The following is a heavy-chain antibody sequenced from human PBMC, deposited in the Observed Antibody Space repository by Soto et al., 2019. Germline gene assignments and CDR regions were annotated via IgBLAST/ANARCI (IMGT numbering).Heavy chain of an antibody. V-gene: IGHV5-10-1*03. CDR2: IDPSDSYT. D-gene: IGHD3-22*01. CDR3: ARHSYYDSSGYEDSDY. CDR1: GYRFISYW. J-gene: IGHJ4*02. Sequence: EVQLVQSGAEVKKPGESLRISCKGSGYRFISYWISWVRQMPGKGLEWMGTIDPSDSYTNYSPSFQGHVTISADKSISTAYLQWSSLKASDTAMYYCARHSYYDSSGYEDSDYWGQGTLVTVSS.